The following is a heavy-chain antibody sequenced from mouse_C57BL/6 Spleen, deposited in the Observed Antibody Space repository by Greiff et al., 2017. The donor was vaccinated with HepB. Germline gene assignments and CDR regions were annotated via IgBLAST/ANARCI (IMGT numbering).Heavy chain of an antibody. CDR1: GYSFTDYN. D-gene: IGHD1-1*01. CDR2: INPNYGTT. Sequence: EVQLQQSGPELVKPGASVKISCKASGYSFTDYNMNWVKQSNGKSLEWIGVINPNYGTTSYNQKFKGKATLTVDQSSSTAYMQLNSLTSEDSAVYYCASRYYGSRYWYFDVWGTGTTVTVSS. V-gene: IGHV1-39*01. CDR3: ASRYYGSRYWYFDV. J-gene: IGHJ1*03.